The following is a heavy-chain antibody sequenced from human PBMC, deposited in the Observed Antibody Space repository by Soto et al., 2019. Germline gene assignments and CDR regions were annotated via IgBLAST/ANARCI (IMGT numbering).Heavy chain of an antibody. Sequence: QVQLQESGPGLVKPSQTLSLTCTVSGGSISNADYYWSWVRQPPGKGLEWIGYIYYSGSSFFNPSLKSRVTMSKDTSKNQFSLRLTSVTAADTAVYYCGRAIVVTVGGMDVWGRGTTVTVSS. D-gene: IGHD5-12*01. CDR2: IYYSGSS. V-gene: IGHV4-30-4*01. CDR1: GGSISNADYY. CDR3: GRAIVVTVGGMDV. J-gene: IGHJ6*02.